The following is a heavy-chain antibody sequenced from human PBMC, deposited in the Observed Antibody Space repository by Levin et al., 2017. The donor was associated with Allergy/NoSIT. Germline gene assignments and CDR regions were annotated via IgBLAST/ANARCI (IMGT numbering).Heavy chain of an antibody. Sequence: SVKVSCRSSGGNFNTYGFTWVRRAPGQGLEWMGGIIPLFPTSHSAEKFQGRLTISADDSTGTAYMELTSLTFADAAVYLCARVSIVLEPTADDYFNGLDVWGQGTTVTVSS. CDR1: GGNFNTYG. CDR2: IIPLFPTS. V-gene: IGHV1-69*13. D-gene: IGHD2-8*02. J-gene: IGHJ6*02. CDR3: ARVSIVLEPTADDYFNGLDV.